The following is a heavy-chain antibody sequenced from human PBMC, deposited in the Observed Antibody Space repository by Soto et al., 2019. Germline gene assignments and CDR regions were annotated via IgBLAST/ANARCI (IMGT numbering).Heavy chain of an antibody. D-gene: IGHD2-15*01. CDR2: IWYDGSNK. CDR3: ARDHEDKGMDV. J-gene: IGHJ6*02. V-gene: IGHV3-33*01. Sequence: QVQLVESGGGVVQPGRSLRLSCAASGFTFSSYGMHWVRQAPGKGLEWVAVIWYDGSNKYYADSVKGRFTISRDNSKNTLYLQMNSLRAEDTAVYYCARDHEDKGMDVWGQGTTVTVSS. CDR1: GFTFSSYG.